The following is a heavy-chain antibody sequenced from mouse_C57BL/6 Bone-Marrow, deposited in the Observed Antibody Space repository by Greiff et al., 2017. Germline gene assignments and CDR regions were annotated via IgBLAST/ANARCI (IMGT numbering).Heavy chain of an antibody. CDR2: ISSGSSTI. Sequence: DVKLVESGGGLVKPGGSLKLSCAASGFTFSDYGMHWVRQAPEKGLEWVAYISSGSSTIYYADTVKGRFTISRDNAKNTLFLQMTSLRSEDTAMYYCARPYYYSMCPWVAYWGQETLVTVSA. J-gene: IGHJ3*01. CDR1: GFTFSDYG. V-gene: IGHV5-17*01. CDR3: ARPYYYSMCPWVAY. D-gene: IGHD2-10*01.